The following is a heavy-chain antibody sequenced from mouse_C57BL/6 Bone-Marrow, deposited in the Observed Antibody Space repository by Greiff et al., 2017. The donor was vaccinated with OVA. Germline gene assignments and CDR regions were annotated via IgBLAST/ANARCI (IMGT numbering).Heavy chain of an antibody. D-gene: IGHD2-3*01. CDR1: GYTFTDHP. CDR2: IYPRDGST. J-gene: IGHJ2*01. V-gene: IGHV1-78*01. Sequence: QVQLKESDAELVKPGASVTISCKVSGYTFTDHPIHWMKQRPEQGLEWIGSIYPRDGSTKYNEKFKGKATLTADKSSSTAYMQLNSLTSEDSAVYVCAREGLGGYYVNWGQGTTRTVSS. CDR3: AREGLGGYYVN.